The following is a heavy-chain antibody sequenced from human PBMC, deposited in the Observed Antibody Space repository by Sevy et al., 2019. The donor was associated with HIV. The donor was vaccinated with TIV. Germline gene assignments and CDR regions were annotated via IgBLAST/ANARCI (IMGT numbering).Heavy chain of an antibody. Sequence: GGSLRLSCATSGFTFNSNAMSWVRQAPGKGLEWVSIISDSGGSTIYAGSVKGRFTISRDNSKNTVFLQMNNLRVDDTAVYYCAKGRGPNCAGDCFARVLDYWGQGTLVTVSS. CDR3: AKGRGPNCAGDCFARVLDY. J-gene: IGHJ4*02. CDR1: GFTFNSNA. D-gene: IGHD2-21*02. CDR2: ISDSGGST. V-gene: IGHV3-23*01.